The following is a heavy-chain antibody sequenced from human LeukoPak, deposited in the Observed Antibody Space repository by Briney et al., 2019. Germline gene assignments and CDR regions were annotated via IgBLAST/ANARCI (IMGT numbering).Heavy chain of an antibody. D-gene: IGHD2-2*01. Sequence: GGSLRLSCAASGFTFSSYGMHWVRQAPGKGLEWVAFIRYDGSNKYYADSVKGRFTISRDNSRNTLYLQMNSLRAEDTAVYYCARDRDATSWYYFDYWGQGTVGTVSS. CDR1: GFTFSSYG. J-gene: IGHJ4*02. CDR3: ARDRDATSWYYFDY. V-gene: IGHV3-30*02. CDR2: IRYDGSNK.